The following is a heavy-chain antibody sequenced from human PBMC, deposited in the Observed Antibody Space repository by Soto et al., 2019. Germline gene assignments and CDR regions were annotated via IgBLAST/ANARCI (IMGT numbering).Heavy chain of an antibody. CDR2: SRDKANSFST. CDR1: GFTLSDYY. V-gene: IGHV3-72*01. D-gene: IGHD3-10*01. Sequence: EVKLVESGGGLVQPGGSLRLSCAVSGFTLSDYYIDWVRQAPGKGLEWLARSRDKANSFSTDYAASVKGRLSISRDDSESSVFLQMNSLRTEDTALCYCARTKSYGAYEVWGQGTGVIVSS. J-gene: IGHJ3*01. CDR3: ARTKSYGAYEV.